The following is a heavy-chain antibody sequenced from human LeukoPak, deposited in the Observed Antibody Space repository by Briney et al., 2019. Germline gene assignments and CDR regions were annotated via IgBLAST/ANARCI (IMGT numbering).Heavy chain of an antibody. CDR2: ISYDGSNK. J-gene: IGHJ4*02. V-gene: IGHV3-30*04. D-gene: IGHD3-9*01. CDR3: ARDLTYYDILTGLFY. CDR1: GFTFSSYA. Sequence: PGRSLRLSCAASGFTFSSYAMHWVRQAPGKGLEWVAVISYDGSNKYYADSVKGRFTISRDNSKNTLYLQMSSLRAEDTAVYYCARDLTYYDILTGLFYWGQGTLVTVSS.